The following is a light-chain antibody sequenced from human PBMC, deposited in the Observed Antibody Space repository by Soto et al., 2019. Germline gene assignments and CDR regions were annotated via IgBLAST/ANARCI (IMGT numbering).Light chain of an antibody. CDR2: DAA. V-gene: IGKV1-5*01. J-gene: IGKJ1*01. CDR1: QSISSW. CDR3: QQDNSYSRT. Sequence: DIPMTQSPSTLPASVGDRVTITCRASQSISSWLAWYQQKPWKAPKLLIYDAATLENGVPSRFSGSGSGTEVTLAISSLQPDDFATYFCQQDNSYSRTFGQGTKVEIK.